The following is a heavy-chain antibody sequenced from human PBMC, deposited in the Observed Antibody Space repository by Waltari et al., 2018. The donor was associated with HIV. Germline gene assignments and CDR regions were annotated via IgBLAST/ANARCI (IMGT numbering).Heavy chain of an antibody. V-gene: IGHV3-21*01. Sequence: VQLVESGGGLVKPGKSLRLSCIASGFKFAIFTMTWVRQAPGGGLEWVASISKSGYYVYYSDSLKGRVTISRDNAKKSLLLQVNSLTADDTGLYFCVRDRTSETTGDFDSWGQGVPVFVSS. CDR1: GFKFAIFT. CDR3: VRDRTSETTGDFDS. J-gene: IGHJ4*02. D-gene: IGHD1-1*01. CDR2: ISKSGYYV.